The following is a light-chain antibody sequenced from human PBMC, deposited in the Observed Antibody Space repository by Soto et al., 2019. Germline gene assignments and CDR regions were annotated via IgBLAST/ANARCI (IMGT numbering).Light chain of an antibody. CDR1: LRISNY. V-gene: IGKV1-27*01. CDR2: AAS. Sequence: DIQMTRSPASLSASVGARVTITCRASLRISNYLAWNQQKPGKIANLLIYAASTLQAGVPSRFSGSGCGPDFTLTISSLQPEDVAAYYCQKYNIATLTFGGGTKVDIK. J-gene: IGKJ4*01. CDR3: QKYNIATLT.